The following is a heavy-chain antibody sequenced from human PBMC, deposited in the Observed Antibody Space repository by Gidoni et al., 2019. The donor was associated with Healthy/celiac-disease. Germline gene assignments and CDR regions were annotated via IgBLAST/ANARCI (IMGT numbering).Heavy chain of an antibody. CDR1: GYSISSGYY. CDR2: IYHSGSP. V-gene: IGHV4-38-2*01. Sequence: QVQLQESGPGLVTPSETLSLTCAVSGYSISSGYYWGWIRQPPGKGLEWIGSIYHSGSPYYNPSLKSRVTISVDTSKNQFSLKLSSVTATDTAVYYCASDPGPYYYGSGTPSVVFDPWGQGTLVTVSS. CDR3: ASDPGPYYYGSGTPSVVFDP. J-gene: IGHJ5*02. D-gene: IGHD3-10*01.